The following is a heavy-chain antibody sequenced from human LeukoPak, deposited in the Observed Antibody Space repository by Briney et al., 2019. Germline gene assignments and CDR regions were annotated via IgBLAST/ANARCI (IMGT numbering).Heavy chain of an antibody. Sequence: SVKVSCKASGGTFSSYAISWVRQAPGQGLEWMGRIIPIFGTANYAQKFQGRVTITTDESTSTAYMELSGLRSEDTAVYYCAREVSVTLYYYYYYMDVWGKGTTVTVSS. J-gene: IGHJ6*03. D-gene: IGHD4-11*01. CDR1: GGTFSSYA. CDR2: IIPIFGTA. V-gene: IGHV1-69*05. CDR3: AREVSVTLYYYYYYMDV.